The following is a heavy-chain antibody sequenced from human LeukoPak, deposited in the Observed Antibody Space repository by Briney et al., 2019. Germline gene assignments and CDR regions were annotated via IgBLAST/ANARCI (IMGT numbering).Heavy chain of an antibody. D-gene: IGHD3-16*01. Sequence: GGSLRLSCAASGFTFDDYAMHWVRQGPGKGLEWVSAISGSGGSTYYADSVKGRFTISRDNSKNTLYLQMNSLRAEDTAVYYCAKDTSPHAFDIWGQGTMVTVSS. CDR3: AKDTSPHAFDI. J-gene: IGHJ3*02. CDR2: ISGSGGST. CDR1: GFTFDDYA. V-gene: IGHV3-23*01.